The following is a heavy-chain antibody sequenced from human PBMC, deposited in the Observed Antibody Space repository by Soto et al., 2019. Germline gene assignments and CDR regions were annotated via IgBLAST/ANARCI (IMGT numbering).Heavy chain of an antibody. CDR1: GGTFTSYG. D-gene: IGHD6-13*01. V-gene: IGHV1-18*01. Sequence: VKVSCKASGGTFTSYGISWVRQAPGQGLEWVGWISAYNGNTNYAQKLQGRVTMTTDTSTSTAYMELRSLRSDDTAVYYCARKQQLTYYGMDVWGQGTTVTVSS. CDR3: ARKQQLTYYGMDV. CDR2: ISAYNGNT. J-gene: IGHJ6*02.